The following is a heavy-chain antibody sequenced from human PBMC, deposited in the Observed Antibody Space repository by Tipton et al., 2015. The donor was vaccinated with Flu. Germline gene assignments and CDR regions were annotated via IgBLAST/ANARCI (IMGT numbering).Heavy chain of an antibody. V-gene: IGHV4-38-2*02. Sequence: TLSLTCTVSGDSMRRDYFWGWIRQAPGKGLEWIGNIHYSGSPHYNPSLKSRVTISVDTSKNQFSLRLNSVTPEDTSVYYCARGRDNAFDVWGQGTKVTVSS. CDR3: ARGRDNAFDV. D-gene: IGHD1-14*01. CDR1: GDSMRRDYF. J-gene: IGHJ3*01. CDR2: IHYSGSP.